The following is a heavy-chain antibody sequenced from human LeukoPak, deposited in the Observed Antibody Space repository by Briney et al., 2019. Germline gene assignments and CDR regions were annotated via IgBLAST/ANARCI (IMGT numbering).Heavy chain of an antibody. CDR2: TSWNSGSI. J-gene: IGHJ4*02. Sequence: TGGSLRLSCAASGFTFDDYAMLWVRQAPGKGLEWVSGTSWNSGSIGYADSVKGRFTISRDNAKNSLYLQMNSLRAEDTALYYCAKDSIRYDSSGYYFDYWGQGTLVTVSS. CDR1: GFTFDDYA. V-gene: IGHV3-9*01. CDR3: AKDSIRYDSSGYYFDY. D-gene: IGHD3-22*01.